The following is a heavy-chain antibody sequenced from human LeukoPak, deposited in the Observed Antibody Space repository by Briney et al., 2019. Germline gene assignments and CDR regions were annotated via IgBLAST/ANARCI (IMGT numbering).Heavy chain of an antibody. D-gene: IGHD6-13*01. Sequence: KVSGPTLVKPTQPLTLTCTFSGFSLRSSAVGVGWIRQPPGKALEWLALIYWDDEKRYIPSLRSRLTTTKDTSKNQVFLTMTNMDPVDTATYYCIHNRDSSSCQNWGQGTLVTVSS. CDR1: GFSLRSSAVG. CDR3: IHNRDSSSCQN. CDR2: IYWDDEK. V-gene: IGHV2-5*02. J-gene: IGHJ4*02.